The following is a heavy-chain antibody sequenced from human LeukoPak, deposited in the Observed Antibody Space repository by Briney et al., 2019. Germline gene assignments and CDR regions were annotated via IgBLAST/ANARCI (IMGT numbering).Heavy chain of an antibody. Sequence: GASVKVSCKASGYTFTSYGISWVRQAPGQGLEWMGWISAYNGNTNYAQKLQGRVTMTTDTSTSTAYMELWSLRSDDTAVYYCARDIRHCSGGSCYSVRPDYWGQGTLVTVSS. CDR1: GYTFTSYG. J-gene: IGHJ4*02. D-gene: IGHD2-15*01. CDR2: ISAYNGNT. V-gene: IGHV1-18*01. CDR3: ARDIRHCSGGSCYSVRPDY.